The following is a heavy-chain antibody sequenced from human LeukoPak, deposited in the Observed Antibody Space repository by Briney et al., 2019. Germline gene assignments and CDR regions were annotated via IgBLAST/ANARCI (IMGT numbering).Heavy chain of an antibody. V-gene: IGHV3-30-3*01. CDR1: GFIFSSHA. D-gene: IGHD3-9*01. J-gene: IGHJ4*02. CDR2: IQYDGSEK. CDR3: AKDLTGAYCSDY. Sequence: PGGSLRLSCAASGFIFSSHAMHWVRQAPGKGLEWVAVIQYDGSEKRYADSVKGRFTVSRDNSKNTLYPQMDSLTAEDTAVYHCAKDLTGAYCSDYWGQGTLVTVSS.